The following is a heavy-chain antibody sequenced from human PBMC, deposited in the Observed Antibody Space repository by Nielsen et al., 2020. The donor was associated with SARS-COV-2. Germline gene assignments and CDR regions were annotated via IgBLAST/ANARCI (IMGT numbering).Heavy chain of an antibody. D-gene: IGHD5-12*01. J-gene: IGHJ6*02. Sequence: GGSLRLSCAASGFTFSSYSMDWVRQAPGKGLEWVSYISSSSSTIYYADSVKGRFTISRDNAKNSLYLQMSSLRAEDTAVYYCARDGWGYSGYDFYYYGMDVWGQGTTVTVSS. V-gene: IGHV3-48*04. CDR1: GFTFSSYS. CDR2: ISSSSSTI. CDR3: ARDGWGYSGYDFYYYGMDV.